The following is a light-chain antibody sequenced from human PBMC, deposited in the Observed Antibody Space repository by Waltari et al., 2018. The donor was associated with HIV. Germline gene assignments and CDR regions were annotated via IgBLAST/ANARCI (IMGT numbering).Light chain of an antibody. CDR2: AAS. Sequence: ENVLTQSPGTLSLSPGERANLSCRASRSVSSNYLTWYQQRPGQATRLLIYAASTRATAIPDRFSGSGSGTDFTLTISRLEPEDFAVYYCQQYGTSPYTFGQGTKVEI. V-gene: IGKV3-20*01. CDR1: RSVSSNY. CDR3: QQYGTSPYT. J-gene: IGKJ2*01.